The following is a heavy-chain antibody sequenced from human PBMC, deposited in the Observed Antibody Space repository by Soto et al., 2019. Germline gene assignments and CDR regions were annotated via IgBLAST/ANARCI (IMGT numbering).Heavy chain of an antibody. CDR3: ARELSSGLFSN. V-gene: IGHV1-8*01. D-gene: IGHD6-19*01. CDR2: MNPNSGNT. J-gene: IGHJ4*02. CDR1: GYTFTSYD. Sequence: GASVKVSCKASGYTFTSYDINWVRQATGQGLEWMGWMNPNSGNTAYAQKFQGRVTMTSNTSISTAYMELSSLRSEDTAVYYCARELSSGLFSNCGQGTLVTVSS.